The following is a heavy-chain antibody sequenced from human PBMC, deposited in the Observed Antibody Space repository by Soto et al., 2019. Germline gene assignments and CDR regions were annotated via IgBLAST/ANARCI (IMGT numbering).Heavy chain of an antibody. J-gene: IGHJ3*01. V-gene: IGHV1-18*01. CDR3: ARAFFYQGSDSRGYYFDAFDY. CDR1: GYTFTSSG. Sequence: QVQLVQSGAEVKKPGASVKVSCKASGYTFTSSGMSWVRQAPGQGLEWMGWISAHTGSSEYAQRFQGRVTMTSDRSTSTAYMELRSLRSDDTAVYYCARAFFYQGSDSRGYYFDAFDYCGPGTLVTVSS. CDR2: ISAHTGSS. D-gene: IGHD3-22*01.